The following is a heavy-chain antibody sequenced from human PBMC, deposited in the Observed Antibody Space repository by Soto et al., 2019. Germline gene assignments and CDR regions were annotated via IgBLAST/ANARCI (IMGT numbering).Heavy chain of an antibody. CDR2: ISSSSSYT. V-gene: IGHV3-11*06. CDR3: ARDLDGVVGATDY. D-gene: IGHD1-26*01. J-gene: IGHJ4*02. CDR1: GFTFSDYY. Sequence: PGGSLRLSCAASGFTFSDYYMSWMRQAPGKGLEWVSYISSSSSYTNYADSVKGRFTISRDNAKNSLYLQMNSLRAEDTAVYYCARDLDGVVGATDYWGQGTLVTVPS.